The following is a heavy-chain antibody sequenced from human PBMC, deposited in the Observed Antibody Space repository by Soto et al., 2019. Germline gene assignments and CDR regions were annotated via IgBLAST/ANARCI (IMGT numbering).Heavy chain of an antibody. Sequence: LSLTCAVSGGSLTSGTYSWNWIRQPPGKGLEWIGYIFPSGTTYYNPSLKSRVSISIDVSKNQFSLNLRSLTAADTAVYYCATQRGKAIFGPLDYWGQGTLVTVSS. J-gene: IGHJ4*02. CDR1: GGSLTSGTYS. V-gene: IGHV4-30-2*01. D-gene: IGHD3-3*01. CDR2: IFPSGTT. CDR3: ATQRGKAIFGPLDY.